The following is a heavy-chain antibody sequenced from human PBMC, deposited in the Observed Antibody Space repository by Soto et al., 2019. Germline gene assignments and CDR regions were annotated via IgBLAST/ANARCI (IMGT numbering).Heavy chain of an antibody. J-gene: IGHJ6*02. V-gene: IGHV3-30*18. CDR2: ISYDGSNK. CDR3: AKDRPSGSRPYRYVMDV. D-gene: IGHD1-26*01. CDR1: GFTFSSYG. Sequence: PGGSLRLSCAASGFTFSSYGMHWVRQAPGKGLEWVAVISYDGSNKYYADSVKGRFTISRDNSKNTLYLQMNSLRAEDTAVYYCAKDRPSGSRPYRYVMDVSAQRTTVPVSS.